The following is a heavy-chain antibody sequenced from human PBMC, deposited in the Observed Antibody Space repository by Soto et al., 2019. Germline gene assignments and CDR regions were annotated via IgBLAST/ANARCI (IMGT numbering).Heavy chain of an antibody. J-gene: IGHJ6*02. V-gene: IGHV4-31*02. CDR3: ARALVTDYKRRDYHHYLAMEV. CDR2: VYHTGTT. CDR1: GGPVSGDDLY. Sequence: PSETLSLTCVVSGGPVSGDDLYWSWIRHLPGKGLEWIANVYHTGTTYYNPSLKSRVSMSVDTSQNQFSLILASVTAADTAVYYCARALVTDYKRRDYHHYLAMEVWGQGTSGT. D-gene: IGHD4-4*01.